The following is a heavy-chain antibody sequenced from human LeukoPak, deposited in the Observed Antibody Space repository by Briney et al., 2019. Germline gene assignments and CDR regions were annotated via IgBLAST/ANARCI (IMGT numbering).Heavy chain of an antibody. CDR2: INTDGSET. J-gene: IGHJ4*02. CDR3: ARDPAAWDY. D-gene: IGHD6-13*01. Sequence: GGPLRLSCAASGFTFSASWMSWVRQAPGKGLEWVANINTDGSETYYVDSVRGRFTISRDNAKKSLYLQMDSLSEADTAIYYCARDPAAWDYWGQGTLVTVSP. V-gene: IGHV3-7*01. CDR1: GFTFSASW.